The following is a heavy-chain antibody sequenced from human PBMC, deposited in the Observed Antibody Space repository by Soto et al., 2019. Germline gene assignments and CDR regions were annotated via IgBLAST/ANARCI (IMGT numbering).Heavy chain of an antibody. CDR1: GFTFSSYG. Sequence: QVQLVESGGGVVQPGRSLRLSCAASGFTFSSYGMHWVRQAPGKGLEWVAVIWYDGSNKYYADSVKGRFTISRDNSKNTLYLQMNSLRAEDTAVYYCAREAGCGGDFLPDAFDIWGQGTMVTVSS. CDR3: AREAGCGGDFLPDAFDI. J-gene: IGHJ3*02. V-gene: IGHV3-33*01. CDR2: IWYDGSNK. D-gene: IGHD2-21*02.